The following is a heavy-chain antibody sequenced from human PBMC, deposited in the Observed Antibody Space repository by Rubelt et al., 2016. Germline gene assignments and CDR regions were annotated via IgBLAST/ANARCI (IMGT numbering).Heavy chain of an antibody. V-gene: IGHV4-34*01. J-gene: IGHJ6*02. CDR1: GGSFSGYY. Sequence: QVQLQQWGAGLLKPSETLSLSCAVYGGSFSGYYWSWIRQPPGKGLEWIGESNVRGSTNYNPSLKSRVTISVNTSKNQFSLRPSSGTAADTAVYYCARGVAAAGSSYYYGMDVWGQGTTVTVSS. D-gene: IGHD6-13*01. CDR2: SNVRGST. CDR3: ARGVAAAGSSYYYGMDV.